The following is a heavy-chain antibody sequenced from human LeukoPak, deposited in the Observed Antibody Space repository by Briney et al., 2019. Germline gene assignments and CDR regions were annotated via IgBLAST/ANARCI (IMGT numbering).Heavy chain of an antibody. V-gene: IGHV3-23*01. Sequence: GGSLRLSCAASGFTFSSYAMSWVRQAPGKGLEWVSAISGSGGSTYYADSVKGRFTISRDNSKNTLYLQMNSLRAEDMAVYYCARDDDSSGFWFDPWGQGTLVTVSS. J-gene: IGHJ5*02. CDR3: ARDDDSSGFWFDP. CDR2: ISGSGGST. D-gene: IGHD3-22*01. CDR1: GFTFSSYA.